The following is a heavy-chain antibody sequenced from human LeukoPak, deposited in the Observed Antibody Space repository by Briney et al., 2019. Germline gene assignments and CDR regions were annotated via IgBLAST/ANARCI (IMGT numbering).Heavy chain of an antibody. CDR2: IYYSGTT. J-gene: IGHJ4*02. D-gene: IGHD6-19*01. CDR3: VRHTTSGWYQVVY. CDR1: GGSISSYY. Sequence: SETLSLTCTVSGGSISSYYWSWIRQPPGKGLEWIGYIYYSGTTNYNPSLKSRVTISVDTSKNQFSLKLTSVTAADTAVYYCVRHTTSGWYQVVYWGQGTLVTVSS. V-gene: IGHV4-59*01.